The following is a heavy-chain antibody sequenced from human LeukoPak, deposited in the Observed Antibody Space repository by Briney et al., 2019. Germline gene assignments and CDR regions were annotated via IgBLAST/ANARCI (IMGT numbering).Heavy chain of an antibody. V-gene: IGHV1-69*13. Sequence: GASVKVSCKASGGTFSSYAISWVRQAPGQGLEWMGGIIPIFGTANYAQKFQGRVTITADESTGTAYMELSSLRSEDTAVYYCAVGSGWLTYYFDYWGQGTLVTVSS. CDR3: AVGSGWLTYYFDY. J-gene: IGHJ4*02. CDR2: IIPIFGTA. D-gene: IGHD6-19*01. CDR1: GGTFSSYA.